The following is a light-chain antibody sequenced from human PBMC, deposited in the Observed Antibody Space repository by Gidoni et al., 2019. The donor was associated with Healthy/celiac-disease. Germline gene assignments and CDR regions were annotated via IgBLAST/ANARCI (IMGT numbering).Light chain of an antibody. CDR1: QSISRC. CDR2: AAS. Sequence: DIQMTQSPSSLSASVGDRVSITCRASQSISRCLNWYQQKPGIAPKLLIYAASTLHSGVPSRFSGSGSGTDFTLAISSLQPEDFATYFCQQGYSTPPAFGGGTKVEIK. J-gene: IGKJ4*01. CDR3: QQGYSTPPA. V-gene: IGKV1-39*01.